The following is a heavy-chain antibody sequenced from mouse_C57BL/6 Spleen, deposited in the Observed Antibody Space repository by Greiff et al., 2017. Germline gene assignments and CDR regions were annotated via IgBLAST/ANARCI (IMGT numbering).Heavy chain of an antibody. D-gene: IGHD2-1*01. V-gene: IGHV14-4*01. CDR3: TTRSYYANQGFAY. CDR1: GFNIKDDY. CDR2: IDPENGDT. J-gene: IGHJ3*01. Sequence: VQLQQSGAELVRPGASVKLSCTASGFNIKDDYMHWVKQRPEQGLEWIGWIDPENGDTEYAAKFQGKATITADTSSTTAYLQLSSLTSEDTAVYYCTTRSYYANQGFAYWGQGTLVTVSA.